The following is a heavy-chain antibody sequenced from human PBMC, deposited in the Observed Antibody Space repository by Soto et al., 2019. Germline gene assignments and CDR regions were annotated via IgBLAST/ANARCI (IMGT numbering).Heavy chain of an antibody. D-gene: IGHD3-9*01. J-gene: IGHJ4*02. CDR2: ISGSGGST. V-gene: IGHV3-23*01. CDR1: GFTFSSYA. CDR3: AKQYDILTGYYPLWY. Sequence: GGSLRLSCAASGFTFSSYAMSWVRQAPGKGLEWVSAISGSGGSTYYADSVKGRFTISRDNSKNTLYLQMNSLRAEYTAVYYCAKQYDILTGYYPLWYWGQGTLVTVSS.